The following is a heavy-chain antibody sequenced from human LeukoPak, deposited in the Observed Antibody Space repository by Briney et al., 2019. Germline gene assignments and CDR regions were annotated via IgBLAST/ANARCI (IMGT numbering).Heavy chain of an antibody. CDR1: GFTLSDHW. CDR2: VESDASRT. D-gene: IGHD5-12*01. V-gene: IGHV3-74*03. CDR3: VKGGHKLDIQTTHYYYGLDV. Sequence: GGFLRLSCVASGFTLSDHWMYWVRQGPSRGLAHVSRVESDASRTTYADSVKGRFTISRDDAKNTMYLQMNSLRVEDTAVYYCVKGGHKLDIQTTHYYYGLDVWGQGTTVAVS. J-gene: IGHJ6*02.